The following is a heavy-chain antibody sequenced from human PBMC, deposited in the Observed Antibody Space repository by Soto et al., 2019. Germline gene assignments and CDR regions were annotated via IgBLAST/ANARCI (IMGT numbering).Heavy chain of an antibody. CDR2: ISGCGGST. D-gene: IGHD2-15*01. V-gene: IGHV3-23*01. CDR1: GFTFSSYA. CDR3: AKGELNCSGGSCYSASDY. Sequence: PGGSLRLSCAASGFTFSSYAMSWVRQAPGKGLEWVSAISGCGGSTYYADSVKGRFTISRDNTKNTLYLQMNSLRAEDTAVYYCAKGELNCSGGSCYSASDYWGQGTLVTVSS. J-gene: IGHJ4*02.